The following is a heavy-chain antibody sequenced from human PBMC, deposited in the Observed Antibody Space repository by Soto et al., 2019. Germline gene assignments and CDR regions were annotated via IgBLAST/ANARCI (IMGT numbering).Heavy chain of an antibody. CDR1: GYSFTSYW. J-gene: IGHJ4*02. CDR2: IYPGDSDT. Sequence: GESLKISCKGSGYSFTSYWIGWVRQMPGKGLEWMGIIYPGDSDTRYSPSFQGQVTISADKSISTAYLQWSSLKASDTAMYYWARQRGYYYGSGPIREYFDYWGQGTLVTVSS. D-gene: IGHD3-10*01. CDR3: ARQRGYYYGSGPIREYFDY. V-gene: IGHV5-51*01.